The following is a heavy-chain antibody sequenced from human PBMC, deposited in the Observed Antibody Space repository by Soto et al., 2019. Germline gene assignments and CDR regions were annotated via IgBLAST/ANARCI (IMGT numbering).Heavy chain of an antibody. J-gene: IGHJ3*02. Sequence: PGGALRLGCAASVFTSTNYVMNWVRQAPGKGLEWVSSISGSGTTTFYADSVKGRFIISRGNSKNTLYLQMNSLRAEDTALYYCAKDRVGGVPDAFDIWGQGTMVTVSS. CDR3: AKDRVGGVPDAFDI. D-gene: IGHD2-8*01. CDR1: VFTSTNYV. V-gene: IGHV3-23*01. CDR2: ISGSGTTT.